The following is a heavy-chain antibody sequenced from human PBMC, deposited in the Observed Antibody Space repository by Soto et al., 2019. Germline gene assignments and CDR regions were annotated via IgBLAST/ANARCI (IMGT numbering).Heavy chain of an antibody. J-gene: IGHJ4*02. Sequence: EVQLLESGGGLVQPGGSLRLSCAASGFTFSTYAMIWVRQAPGKGLEWVSVITGSGGSTYYADSVKGRFTISRDTSKNTLVLQMNRLRAEDTAVYYCAKDRYGDYGGIDYWGQGTMVTVSS. D-gene: IGHD4-17*01. CDR1: GFTFSTYA. CDR3: AKDRYGDYGGIDY. CDR2: ITGSGGST. V-gene: IGHV3-23*01.